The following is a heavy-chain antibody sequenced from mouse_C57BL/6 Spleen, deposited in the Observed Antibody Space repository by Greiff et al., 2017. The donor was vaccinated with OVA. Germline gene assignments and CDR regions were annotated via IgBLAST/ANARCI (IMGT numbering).Heavy chain of an antibody. J-gene: IGHJ4*01. D-gene: IGHD1-3*01. CDR2: IYPSDSET. CDR3: ARQEVARYYAKEY. CDR1: GYTFTSYW. V-gene: IGHV1-61*01. Sequence: VQLQQPGAELVRPGSSVKLSCKASGYTFTSYWMDWVKQRPGQGLEWIGNIYPSDSETHYNQKFKDKATLTVDKSSSTAYMQLSSLTSEDSAVYCCARQEVARYYAKEYWGQGTSVTVSS.